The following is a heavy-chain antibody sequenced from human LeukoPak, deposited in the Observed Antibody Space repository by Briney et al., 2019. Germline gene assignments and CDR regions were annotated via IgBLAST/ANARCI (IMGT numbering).Heavy chain of an antibody. V-gene: IGHV1-2*02. CDR3: ARDRVSQIRFLEWLYYMDV. CDR1: GYTFTGSY. CDR2: INPNSGGT. J-gene: IGHJ6*03. Sequence: ASVKVSCKASGYTFTGSYMHWVRQAPGQGLEWMGWINPNSGGTNYAQKFQGRVTTTRDTSISTAYMELSRLRSDDTAVYYCARDRVSQIRFLEWLYYMDVWGKGTTVTVSS. D-gene: IGHD3-3*01.